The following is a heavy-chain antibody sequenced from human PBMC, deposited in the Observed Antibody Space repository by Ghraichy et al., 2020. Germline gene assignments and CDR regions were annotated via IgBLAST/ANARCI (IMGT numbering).Heavy chain of an antibody. CDR3: ARDDQNWFDP. V-gene: IGHV4-59*08. Sequence: TLSLTCTVSGGSISSYYWSWIRQPPGKGLEWIGYIYYSGSTNYNPSLKSRVTISVDTSKNQFSLKLSSVTAADTAVYYCARDDQNWFDPWGQGTLVTVSS. CDR2: IYYSGST. CDR1: GGSISSYY. J-gene: IGHJ5*02. D-gene: IGHD1-1*01.